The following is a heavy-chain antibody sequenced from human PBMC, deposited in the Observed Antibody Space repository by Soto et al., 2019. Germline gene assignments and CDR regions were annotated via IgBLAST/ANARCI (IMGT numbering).Heavy chain of an antibody. V-gene: IGHV4-30-2*01. CDR3: AREYSLAVVAPGY. Sequence: SETLSLTCGVSGDNISTGGYSWAWIRQPPGKALEWIGHTHHSGNPYYNPSLKSRVIISVDRSKNQFSLKLSSVTAADTSVYYCAREYSLAVVAPGYWGQGILVTVSS. CDR1: GDNISTGGYS. CDR2: THHSGNP. D-gene: IGHD3-22*01. J-gene: IGHJ4*02.